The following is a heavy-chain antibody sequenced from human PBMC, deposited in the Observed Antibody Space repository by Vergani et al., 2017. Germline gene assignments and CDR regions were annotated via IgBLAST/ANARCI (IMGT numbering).Heavy chain of an antibody. CDR2: ISWNSNSI. CDR3: ARERNAYYXFWSGYYTQYYFDY. Sequence: EVQLEESGGGLVLPGRSLRLSCVASGFTSAGYAMHWVRQAPGKGLEWVSGISWNSNSIGYADSVKGRFTISRDNAKNSLYLQMNSLRAEDTALYYCARERNAYYXFWSGYYTQYYFDYWGQGTLVTVSS. D-gene: IGHD3-3*01. V-gene: IGHV3-9*02. J-gene: IGHJ4*02. CDR1: GFTSAGYA.